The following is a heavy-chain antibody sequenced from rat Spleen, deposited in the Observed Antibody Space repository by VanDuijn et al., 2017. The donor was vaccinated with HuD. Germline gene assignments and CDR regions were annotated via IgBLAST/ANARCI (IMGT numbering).Heavy chain of an antibody. J-gene: IGHJ3*01. D-gene: IGHD1-1*01. CDR1: GFTFSDYY. CDR3: VRPAGTVGPNWFVY. CDR2: ISSDGGTP. Sequence: EVQLVESDGGLVQPGRSLKLSCAASGFTFSDYYMAWVRQAPTKGLEWVATISSDGGTPYYRDSVKGRFTISRDNAKNTLYLQMDSLRSEDTATYYCVRPAGTVGPNWFVYWGQGTLVTVSS. V-gene: IGHV5-29*01.